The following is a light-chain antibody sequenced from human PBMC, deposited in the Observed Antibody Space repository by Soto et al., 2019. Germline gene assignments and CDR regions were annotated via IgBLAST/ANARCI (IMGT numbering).Light chain of an antibody. CDR3: QSYDSSLSGWV. CDR2: GNN. Sequence: QSVLTQPPSVSGAPGQRVTISCTGSSSNIGAGYDVHWYQQLPGTAPKLLIYGNNNRPSGVPDRFSGSKSGTSASLAITGLQAEDEADYYCQSYDSSLSGWVFAGGTKVTVL. CDR1: SSNIGAGYD. J-gene: IGLJ3*02. V-gene: IGLV1-40*01.